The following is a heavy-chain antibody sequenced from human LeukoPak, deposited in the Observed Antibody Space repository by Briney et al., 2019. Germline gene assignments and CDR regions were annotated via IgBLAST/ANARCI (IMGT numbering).Heavy chain of an antibody. CDR1: GFTFSSYS. J-gene: IGHJ4*02. Sequence: GGSLRLSCAASGFTFSSYSMNWVRQAPGKGLEWVSSISSSSSYIYYADSVRGRFTISRDNAKNSLYLQMNSLRAEDTAVYYCARAAIGEGLDYWGQGTLVTVSS. CDR3: ARAAIGEGLDY. CDR2: ISSSSSYI. V-gene: IGHV3-21*01.